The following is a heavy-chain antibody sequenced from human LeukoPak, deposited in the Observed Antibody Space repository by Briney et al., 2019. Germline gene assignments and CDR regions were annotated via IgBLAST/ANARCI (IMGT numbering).Heavy chain of an antibody. Sequence: GGSLGLSCAASGFSFSRYWMTWVRQAPGKGLEWVANIKEDGSEKNYVDSVKGRFTISRDNAKNSLYLQMNSLRAEDTAVYSCARTASSGYDEYWGQGTLVTVSS. J-gene: IGHJ4*02. V-gene: IGHV3-7*05. CDR2: IKEDGSEK. CDR3: ARTASSGYDEY. CDR1: GFSFSRYW. D-gene: IGHD3-22*01.